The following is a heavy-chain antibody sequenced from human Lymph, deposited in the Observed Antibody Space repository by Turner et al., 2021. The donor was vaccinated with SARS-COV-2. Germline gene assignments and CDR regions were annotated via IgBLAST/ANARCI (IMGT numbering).Heavy chain of an antibody. CDR3: ARDRGGYGAYYYGMDV. Sequence: EVQLVESGGGLVQPGGSLRLSCAASGFTFSSYSMNWVRQAPGKGLDWVSDISISSSTIYYADSVKGRFTISRDNAKNSLYLQMNSLRDEDTAVYYCARDRGGYGAYYYGMDVWGQGTTVTVSS. J-gene: IGHJ6*02. V-gene: IGHV3-48*02. CDR1: GFTFSSYS. D-gene: IGHD2-15*01. CDR2: ISISSSTI.